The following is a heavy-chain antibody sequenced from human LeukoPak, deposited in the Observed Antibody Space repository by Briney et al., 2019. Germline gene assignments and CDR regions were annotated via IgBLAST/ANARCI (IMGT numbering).Heavy chain of an antibody. CDR3: ARARSFALGGYYYGMDV. CDR1: GGTFSSYA. Sequence: GASVKVSCKASGGTFSSYAISWVRQAPGQGLEWMGGIIPIFGTANYAQKFQGRVTITADESTSTAYMELSSLRSEDTAVYYCARARSFALGGYYYGMDVRGKGTTVTVSS. CDR2: IIPIFGTA. D-gene: IGHD3-16*01. J-gene: IGHJ6*04. V-gene: IGHV1-69*13.